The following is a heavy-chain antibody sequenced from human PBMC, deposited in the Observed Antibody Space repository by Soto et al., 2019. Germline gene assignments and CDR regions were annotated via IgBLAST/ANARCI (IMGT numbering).Heavy chain of an antibody. Sequence: QITLKESGPPLVKPTQTLTLTCTFSGFSLSTSGVGVGWISQPPGKALEWLALIYWDDDKRYRPSLKSRLTNTKNTPKNQVHLTFTNMSPLDTATYYCALPNSSCVYYYCMDVWGQGTTLTVSS. CDR2: IYWDDDK. CDR3: ALPNSSCVYYYCMDV. CDR1: GFSLSTSGVG. J-gene: IGHJ6*02. V-gene: IGHV2-5*02.